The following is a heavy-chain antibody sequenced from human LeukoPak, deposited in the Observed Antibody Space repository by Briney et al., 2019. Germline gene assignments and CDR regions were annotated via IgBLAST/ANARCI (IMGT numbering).Heavy chain of an antibody. Sequence: PGGSLRLSCAASGFTFNTNGMSWVRQAPGKGLEWVSVISASGGSTYYADSVKGRFTISRDNAKNSLYLQMNSLRAEDTAVYYCARDLSPPTIFGVVTQNWGQGTLVTVSS. CDR2: ISASGGST. J-gene: IGHJ4*02. V-gene: IGHV3-23*01. D-gene: IGHD3-3*01. CDR3: ARDLSPPTIFGVVTQN. CDR1: GFTFNTNG.